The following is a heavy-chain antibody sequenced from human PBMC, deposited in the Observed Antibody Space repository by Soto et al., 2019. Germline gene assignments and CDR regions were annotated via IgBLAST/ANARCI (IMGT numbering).Heavy chain of an antibody. CDR2: ISSGATYR. D-gene: IGHD2-21*02. J-gene: IGHJ3*02. CDR1: EFTFSTYN. CDR3: ARGWGTTVVTLDAFDI. V-gene: IGHV3-21*01. Sequence: PGGSLRLSCAASEFTFSTYNMNWVRQAPGKGLEWVSSISSGATYRYYPDSVKGRFTVSRDNPNNSLYLQMNSLRGGDTAVYYCARGWGTTVVTLDAFDIWGQGTMVTVSS.